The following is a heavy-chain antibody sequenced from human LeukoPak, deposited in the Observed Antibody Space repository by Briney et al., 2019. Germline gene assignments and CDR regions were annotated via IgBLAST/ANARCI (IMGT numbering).Heavy chain of an antibody. V-gene: IGHV3-9*01. J-gene: IGHJ6*02. Sequence: PGGSLRLSCVASGFTFDDHAMHWVRQAPGKGLEWVSSISRYSGNIGYADSVKGRFSISRDNAKNTLYLEMNSLRTDDTALYFCARDVWRRAFYYAMDVWGLGTTVAVSS. CDR1: GFTFDDHA. CDR2: ISRYSGNI. CDR3: ARDVWRRAFYYAMDV. D-gene: IGHD2-21*01.